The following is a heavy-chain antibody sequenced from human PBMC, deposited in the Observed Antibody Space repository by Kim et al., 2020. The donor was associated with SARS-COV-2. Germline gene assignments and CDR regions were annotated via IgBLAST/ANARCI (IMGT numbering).Heavy chain of an antibody. V-gene: IGHV3-73*01. CDR1: GFTFSGSA. CDR2: VRTKSDSYAT. CDR3: SAMKEGY. Sequence: GGSLRLSCEASGFTFSGSAMHWVRQASGKGLEWVGRVRTKSDSYATTYAALVKGRFTISRDDSKNTAYLQMSSLKTEDTAVYYCSAMKEGYWGQGTLVTVSS. J-gene: IGHJ4*02.